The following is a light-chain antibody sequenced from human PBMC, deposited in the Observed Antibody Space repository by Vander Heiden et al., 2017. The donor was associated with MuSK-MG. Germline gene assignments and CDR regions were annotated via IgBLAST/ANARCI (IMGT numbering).Light chain of an antibody. Sequence: DIVMTQSPLSLTVTPGEPASISCKSSQSLLYSNGYNYLDWYLQKPGQSPQLLIYLGSNRASGVPDRFSGSGSGTDFTLKISRVEAEDVGIYYCMQALQIHHWTFGPGTKVQIK. V-gene: IGKV2-28*01. CDR3: MQALQIHHWT. CDR1: QSLLYSNGYNY. J-gene: IGKJ3*01. CDR2: LGS.